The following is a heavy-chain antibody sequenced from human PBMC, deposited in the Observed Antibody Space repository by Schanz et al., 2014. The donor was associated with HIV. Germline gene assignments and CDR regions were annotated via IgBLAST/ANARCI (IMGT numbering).Heavy chain of an antibody. Sequence: QVQLVQSGGGVVQPGRSLRLSCTASGFTFSSSGMHWVRQAPGKGLEWVSRIQSDGPTTTYADSVKGRFTISRDNSKNTLYLQMNSLRREDTAVYYCAKVGRIYSTTWIDYWGQGTLVTVSS. CDR2: IQSDGPTT. CDR3: AKVGRIYSTTWIDY. J-gene: IGHJ4*02. D-gene: IGHD2-2*01. CDR1: GFTFSSSG. V-gene: IGHV3-NL1*01.